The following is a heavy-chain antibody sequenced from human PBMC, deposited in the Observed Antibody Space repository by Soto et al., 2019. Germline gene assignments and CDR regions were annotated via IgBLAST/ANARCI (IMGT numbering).Heavy chain of an antibody. CDR1: GGSISSGGYY. CDR3: AREEGGAANWFDP. J-gene: IGHJ5*02. CDR2: IYYSGST. V-gene: IGHV4-31*03. D-gene: IGHD3-16*01. Sequence: GPGPRTPSETLSLTCTVSGGSISSGGYYWSWIRQHPGKGLEWIGYIYYSGSTYYNPSLKSRVTISVDTSKNQFSLKLSSVTAADTAVYYCAREEGGAANWFDPWGQGTLVTVSS.